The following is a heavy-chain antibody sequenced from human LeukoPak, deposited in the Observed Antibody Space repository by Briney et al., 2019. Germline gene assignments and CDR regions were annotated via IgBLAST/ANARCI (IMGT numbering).Heavy chain of an antibody. Sequence: ASVKVSCKASGYTFTSYYVHWVRQAPGQGPEWMGIINPSGGATRYAQKFQGRVTMTRDMSTSTVYMDLSSLRSDDTALYYCARDRDRSGSDLFDYWGQGTRVTVSS. V-gene: IGHV1-46*01. CDR3: ARDRDRSGSDLFDY. D-gene: IGHD3-22*01. J-gene: IGHJ4*02. CDR2: INPSGGAT. CDR1: GYTFTSYY.